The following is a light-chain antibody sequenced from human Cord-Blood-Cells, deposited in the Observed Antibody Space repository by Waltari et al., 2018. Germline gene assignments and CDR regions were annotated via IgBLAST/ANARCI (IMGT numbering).Light chain of an antibody. Sequence: IQMTQSTPSLSASVGARVTITCRASQSISSYLNWYQQKPGKAPKLLIYAASSLQSGVPSRFSGSGSGTDFTLTISSLQPEDFATYYCQQSYSTPWTFGQGTKVEIK. J-gene: IGKJ1*01. V-gene: IGKV1-39*01. CDR1: QSISSY. CDR3: QQSYSTPWT. CDR2: AAS.